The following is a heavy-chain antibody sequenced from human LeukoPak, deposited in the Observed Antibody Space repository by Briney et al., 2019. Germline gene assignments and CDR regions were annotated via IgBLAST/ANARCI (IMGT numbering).Heavy chain of an antibody. CDR3: ARVEDIVVVPAAMQSFDY. D-gene: IGHD2-2*01. Sequence: GGSLRLSCAASGFTLSSYSMNWVRQAPGKGLEWVSSISSSSSYIYYADSVKGRFTISRDNAKNSLYLQMNSLRAEDTAVYYCARVEDIVVVPAAMQSFDYWGQGTLVTVSS. J-gene: IGHJ4*02. V-gene: IGHV3-21*01. CDR1: GFTLSSYS. CDR2: ISSSSSYI.